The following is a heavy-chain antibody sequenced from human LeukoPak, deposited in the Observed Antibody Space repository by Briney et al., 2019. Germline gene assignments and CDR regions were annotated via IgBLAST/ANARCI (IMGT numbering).Heavy chain of an antibody. V-gene: IGHV1-18*01. J-gene: IGHJ5*02. D-gene: IGHD6-13*01. CDR2: ISAYNGNT. CDR3: ARDALYGAAAGPTPYNWFDP. Sequence: ASVKVSCKASGYTFTSYGISWVRQAPGQGLEWMGWISAYNGNTNYAQKLQGRVTMTTDTSTSTAYMELRSLRSDDTAVYYCARDALYGAAAGPTPYNWFDPWGQGTLVTVSS. CDR1: GYTFTSYG.